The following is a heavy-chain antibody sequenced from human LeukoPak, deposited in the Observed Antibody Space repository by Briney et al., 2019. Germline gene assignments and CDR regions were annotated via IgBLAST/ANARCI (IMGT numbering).Heavy chain of an antibody. J-gene: IGHJ4*02. CDR2: INHSGST. CDR3: ARRDGDYFDY. D-gene: IGHD4-17*01. CDR1: GGSFSGYY. V-gene: IGHV4-34*01. Sequence: SETLSLTCAVHGGSFSGYYWSWIRQPPGKGLEWIGEINHSGSTNYNPSLKSRVTISVDTSKNQFSLKLSSVTAADTAVYYCARRDGDYFDYWGQGTLVTVSS.